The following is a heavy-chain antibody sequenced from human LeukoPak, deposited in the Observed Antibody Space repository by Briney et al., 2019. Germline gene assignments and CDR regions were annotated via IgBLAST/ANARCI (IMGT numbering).Heavy chain of an antibody. CDR3: ARSDSSSWSLFRFDP. CDR2: IYYSGST. D-gene: IGHD6-13*01. CDR1: GGSISSYY. J-gene: IGHJ5*02. Sequence: SETLSLTCTVSGGSISSYYWSWIRQPPGKGLEWIGYIYYSGSTNYNPSLKSRVTISVDMSKNQFSLKLSSVTAADTAVYYCARSDSSSWSLFRFDPWGQGTLVTVSS. V-gene: IGHV4-59*01.